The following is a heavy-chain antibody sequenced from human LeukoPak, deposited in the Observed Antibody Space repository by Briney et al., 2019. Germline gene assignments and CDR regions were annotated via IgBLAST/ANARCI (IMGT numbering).Heavy chain of an antibody. CDR3: AKDRLVERRLSRPDAFDI. CDR2: ISGSGGST. V-gene: IGHV3-23*01. J-gene: IGHJ3*02. CDR1: GFTFCSSA. Sequence: GGSLRLSCAASGFTFCSSAMSWVRQVPGKGLEWVSAISGSGGSTYYADSVKGRFTISRDNSKNTLYLQMNSLRAEDTAVYYCAKDRLVERRLSRPDAFDIWGQGTMVTVSS. D-gene: IGHD1-1*01.